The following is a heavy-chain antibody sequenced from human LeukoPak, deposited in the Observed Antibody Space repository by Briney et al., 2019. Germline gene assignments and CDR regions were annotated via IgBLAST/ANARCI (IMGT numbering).Heavy chain of an antibody. CDR3: ARVAVAGGGKDYYYMDV. CDR1: GGSISSYY. Sequence: PSETLSLTCTVSGGSISSYYWSWIRQPPGKGLEWIGYIYYSGSTNYNPSLKSRVTISVDTSKNQFSLKLSSVTAADTAVYYCARVAVAGGGKDYYYMDVWGKGTTVTVSS. CDR2: IYYSGST. J-gene: IGHJ6*03. D-gene: IGHD6-19*01. V-gene: IGHV4-59*01.